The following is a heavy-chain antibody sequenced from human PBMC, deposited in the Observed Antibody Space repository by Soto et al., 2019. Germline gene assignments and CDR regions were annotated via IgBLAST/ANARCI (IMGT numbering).Heavy chain of an antibody. D-gene: IGHD1-7*01. CDR2: IIPIFGTA. CDR3: ARKIITGTTVRPSYYYYYGMDV. J-gene: IGHJ6*02. V-gene: IGHV1-69*13. CDR1: GGTFSSYA. Sequence: GASVKVSCKASGGTFSSYAISWVRQAPGQGLEWMGGIIPIFGTANYAQKFQGRVTITADESTSTAYMELSSLRSEDTAVYYCARKIITGTTVRPSYYYYYGMDVWGQGTTVTVSS.